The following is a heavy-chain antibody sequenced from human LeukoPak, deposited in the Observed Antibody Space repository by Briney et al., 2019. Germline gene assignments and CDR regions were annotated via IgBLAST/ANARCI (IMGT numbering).Heavy chain of an antibody. V-gene: IGHV4-39*07. CDR3: ARSYYYGSGSGVAEA. J-gene: IGHJ4*02. CDR2: IYYSGST. D-gene: IGHD3-10*01. CDR1: GGSISSSSYY. Sequence: PSETLSLTCTVSGGSISSSSYYWGWIRQPPGKGLEWIGSIYYSGSTYYNPSLKSRVTISVDTSKNQFSLKLSSVTAADTAVYYCARSYYYGSGSGVAEAWGQGTLVTVSS.